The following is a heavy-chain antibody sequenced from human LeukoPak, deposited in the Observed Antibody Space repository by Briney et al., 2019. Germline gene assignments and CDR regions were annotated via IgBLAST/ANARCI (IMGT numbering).Heavy chain of an antibody. V-gene: IGHV1-2*02. D-gene: IGHD3-16*01. CDR2: INGDNGQT. Sequence: ASVKISCKASAYISSDFDIHWMRLAPGRGLQWMGWINGDNGQTNYAHRFYGRVTITMDTSIHTAYMQLTNLRPDDTAIYYCARIYLSTTGGPDTYRLFHGVWGNEAMVIVSS. J-gene: IGHJ6*03. CDR1: AYISSDFD. CDR3: ARIYLSTTGGPDTYRLFHGV.